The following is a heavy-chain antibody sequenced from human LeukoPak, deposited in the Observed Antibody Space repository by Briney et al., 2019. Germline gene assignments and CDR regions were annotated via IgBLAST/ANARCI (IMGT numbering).Heavy chain of an antibody. V-gene: IGHV1-2*02. CDR3: ARVVAYYGSGTSYSLDT. D-gene: IGHD3-10*01. CDR2: INPNSGDT. CDR1: GYTFTDYY. Sequence: ASVKVSCKASGYTFTDYYIHWVRQAPEQGLEWMAWINPNSGDTNYAQKFQGRVTLTRDTSITTAYMDLSRLRSDDTAVYYCARVVAYYGSGTSYSLDTWGQGTLVTVSS. J-gene: IGHJ5*02.